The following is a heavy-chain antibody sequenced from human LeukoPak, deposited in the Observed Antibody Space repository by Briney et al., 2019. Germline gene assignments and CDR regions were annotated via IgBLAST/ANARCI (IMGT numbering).Heavy chain of an antibody. CDR1: GFIFSDYW. CDR3: ARDGTAAGLYFDL. Sequence: GGSLRLSCGVSGFIFSDYWMNWVRQAPGKGLEWVASIKQDGGEKSYVDSVKGRFTISRDNAKNSLYLQMSSLRAGDTAVYYCARDGTAAGLYFDLWGQGTPVTVSS. D-gene: IGHD6-13*01. CDR2: IKQDGGEK. J-gene: IGHJ4*01. V-gene: IGHV3-7*01.